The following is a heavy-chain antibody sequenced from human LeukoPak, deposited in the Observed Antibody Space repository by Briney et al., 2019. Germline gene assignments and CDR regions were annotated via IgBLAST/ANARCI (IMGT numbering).Heavy chain of an antibody. V-gene: IGHV3-23*01. CDR1: GFTFSSYA. D-gene: IGHD1-14*01. Sequence: PGGSLRLSCAASGFTFSSYAMSWVRQAPGKGLEWVSTISGSGGSTYYADSVKGRFTISRDNSKNTLYLQMNSLRAEDTAVYYCAKDRIFLPDAFDIWGQGTMVTVSS. J-gene: IGHJ3*02. CDR2: ISGSGGST. CDR3: AKDRIFLPDAFDI.